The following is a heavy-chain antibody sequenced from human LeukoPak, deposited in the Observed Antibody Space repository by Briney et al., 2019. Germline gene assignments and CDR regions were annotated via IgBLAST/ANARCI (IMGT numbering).Heavy chain of an antibody. CDR1: GGSFSGYY. Sequence: SETLSLTYAVYGGSFSGYYWSWIRQPPGKGLEWIGEINHSGSTNYNPSLKSRVTISVDTSKNQFSLKLSSVTAADTAVYYCASRGGSCYSCFDYWGQGTLVTVSS. CDR2: INHSGST. D-gene: IGHD2-15*01. J-gene: IGHJ4*02. V-gene: IGHV4-34*01. CDR3: ASRGGSCYSCFDY.